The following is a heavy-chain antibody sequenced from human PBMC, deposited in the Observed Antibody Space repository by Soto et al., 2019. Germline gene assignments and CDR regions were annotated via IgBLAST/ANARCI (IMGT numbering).Heavy chain of an antibody. CDR1: GGSVNSDNFY. CDR3: AREFSNSPEAFDS. V-gene: IGHV4-61*01. Sequence: QVHLQESGPGQVKPSETLSLICTVSGGSVNSDNFYWSWIRQPPGRGLEWIGYIYYTGSTNYNPSLTSRVTISIDTSRNQFSLKLSSVTAADTAVYYCAREFSNSPEAFDSWGQGSLVTVSS. CDR2: IYYTGST. J-gene: IGHJ4*02. D-gene: IGHD6-6*01.